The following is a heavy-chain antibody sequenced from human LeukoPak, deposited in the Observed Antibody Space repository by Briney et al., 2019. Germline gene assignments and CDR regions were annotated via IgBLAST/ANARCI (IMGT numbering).Heavy chain of an antibody. CDR3: AKGGWSGTWDFDY. J-gene: IGHJ4*02. CDR2: ISSSSSYT. V-gene: IGHV3-11*05. CDR1: GFTFSDYY. Sequence: GGSLRLSCAASGFTFSDYYMSWIRQAPGKGLEWVSYISSSSSYTNYADSVKGRFTISRDNAKNSLYLQMNSLRAEDTAVYYCAKGGWSGTWDFDYWGQGTLVTVSS. D-gene: IGHD3-3*01.